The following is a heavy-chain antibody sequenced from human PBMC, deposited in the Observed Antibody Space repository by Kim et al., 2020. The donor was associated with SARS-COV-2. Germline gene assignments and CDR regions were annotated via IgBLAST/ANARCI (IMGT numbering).Heavy chain of an antibody. Sequence: ASVKVSCKASGYTFTSYAMHWVRQAPGQRLEWMGWINAGNGNTKYSQKFQGRVTITRDTSASTAYMELSSLRSEDTAVYYCASNSGSSALYYYYYGMDVWGQGTTVTVSS. CDR1: GYTFTSYA. J-gene: IGHJ6*02. CDR3: ASNSGSSALYYYYYGMDV. CDR2: INAGNGNT. D-gene: IGHD1-26*01. V-gene: IGHV1-3*01.